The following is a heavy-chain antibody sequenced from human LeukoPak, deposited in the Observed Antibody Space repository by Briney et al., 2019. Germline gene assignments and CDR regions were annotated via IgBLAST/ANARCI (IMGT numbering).Heavy chain of an antibody. Sequence: GASVKVSCKASGYTFTGYYMHWVRQAPGQGLEWMGRIIPILGIANYAQKFQGRVTITADKSTSTAYMELSSLRSEDTAVYYCARDIQWSTGGYWGQGTLVTVSS. CDR2: IIPILGIA. V-gene: IGHV1-69*04. J-gene: IGHJ4*02. D-gene: IGHD2-8*01. CDR3: ARDIQWSTGGY. CDR1: GYTFTGYY.